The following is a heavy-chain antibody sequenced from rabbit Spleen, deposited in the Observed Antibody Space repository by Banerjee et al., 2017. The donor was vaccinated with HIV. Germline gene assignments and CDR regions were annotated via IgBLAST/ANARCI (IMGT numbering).Heavy chain of an antibody. J-gene: IGHJ4*01. CDR1: GFSFSSSYY. D-gene: IGHD8-1*01. CDR2: IDPVFGIT. V-gene: IGHV1S40*01. CDR3: ARDGTGGSYFAL. Sequence: QSLEESGGDLVKPGASLTLTCTASGFSFSSSYYMCWVRQAPGKGLEWIGYIDPVFGITYYANWVNGRFSISRENAQNTVFLQMTSLTAADTATYFCARDGTGGSYFALWGPGTLVTVS.